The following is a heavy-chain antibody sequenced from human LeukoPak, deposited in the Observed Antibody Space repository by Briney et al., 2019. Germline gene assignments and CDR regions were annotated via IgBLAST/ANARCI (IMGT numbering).Heavy chain of an antibody. D-gene: IGHD1-26*01. J-gene: IGHJ4*02. V-gene: IGHV1-8*01. CDR3: ARVRGRSGATSYY. CDR1: GYTFTSYA. Sequence: ASVKVSCKASGYTFTSYAINWVRQATGQGLEWMGWMNPNSGNTGYAQKFQGRVTMTRNTSISTAYMELSSLRSEDTAVYYCARVRGRSGATSYYWGQGTLVTVSS. CDR2: MNPNSGNT.